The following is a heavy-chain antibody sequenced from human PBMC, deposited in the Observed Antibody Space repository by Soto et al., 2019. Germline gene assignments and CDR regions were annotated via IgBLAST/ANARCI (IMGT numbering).Heavy chain of an antibody. V-gene: IGHV4-34*01. J-gene: IGHJ6*02. CDR1: GVSLSGYY. CDR3: PRGRPLRVLEWLRRQNYYYYGMDV. CDR2: INHSGST. Sequence: PSETLSLTCAVYGVSLSGYYLSWIRQPPGKGLEWIWVINHSGSTNYNPSLKSRVTISVDTPKTQCSLKLSAATSAHAAVYYCPRGRPLRVLEWLRRQNYYYYGMDVWGQGTTVTVCS. D-gene: IGHD3-3*01.